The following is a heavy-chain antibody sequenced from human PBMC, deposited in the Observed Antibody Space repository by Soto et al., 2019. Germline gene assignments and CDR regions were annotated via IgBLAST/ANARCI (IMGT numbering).Heavy chain of an antibody. J-gene: IGHJ6*02. CDR3: ARKKHYYDSSGYPSGYGMDV. Sequence: GESLKISCKGSGYSFTTYWIGWVRQMPGKGLEWMGIIYPGDSDTRYSPSFQGQVSISADKSIGTAYLQWSSLKASDTAMYYCARKKHYYDSSGYPSGYGMDVWGQGTTVTVSS. V-gene: IGHV5-51*01. CDR1: GYSFTTYW. CDR2: IYPGDSDT. D-gene: IGHD3-22*01.